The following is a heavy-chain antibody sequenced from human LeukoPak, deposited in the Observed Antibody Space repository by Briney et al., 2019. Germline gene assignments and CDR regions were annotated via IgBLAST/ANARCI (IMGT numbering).Heavy chain of an antibody. Sequence: GGSLSLPCSASGFTFSSYAMHWVRQAPGKGLEYVSAISSNGGSTYYADSVKGRFTISRDNSKNTLYLQMSSLRAEDTAVYYCVNNLLWFGELLSAFDIWGQGTMVTVSS. V-gene: IGHV3-64D*06. CDR3: VNNLLWFGELLSAFDI. CDR1: GFTFSSYA. D-gene: IGHD3-10*01. CDR2: ISSNGGST. J-gene: IGHJ3*02.